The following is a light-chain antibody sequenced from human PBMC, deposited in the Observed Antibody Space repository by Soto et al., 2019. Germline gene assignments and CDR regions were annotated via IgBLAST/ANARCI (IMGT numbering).Light chain of an antibody. CDR2: EVS. CDR3: CSYAGSNNYV. V-gene: IGLV2-8*01. J-gene: IGLJ1*01. CDR1: SSDVGGYNY. Sequence: QSALTQPPSASGSPGQSVTISCTGTSSDVGGYNYVSWYQQHPGKAPKLMISEVSKRPPGVPDRFSVSKSGNTASLPVSGLQAEDEADYYCCSYAGSNNYVFGTGTKLTVL.